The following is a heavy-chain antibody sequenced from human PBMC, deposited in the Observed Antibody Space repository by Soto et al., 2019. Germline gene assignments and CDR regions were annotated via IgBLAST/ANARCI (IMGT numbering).Heavy chain of an antibody. Sequence: SETRSLTCSVSGDSISTMNYYWGWIRQPPGKGLEWIGHLFYSGGTYYNPSLKSRVSISVDMSKNEFSLKLTSITAADTAIYFCARRGGADYLFDXWDQGIMITFSX. D-gene: IGHD4-17*01. V-gene: IGHV4-39*07. J-gene: IGHJ4*02. CDR1: GDSISTMNYY. CDR3: ARRGGADYLFDX. CDR2: LFYSGGT.